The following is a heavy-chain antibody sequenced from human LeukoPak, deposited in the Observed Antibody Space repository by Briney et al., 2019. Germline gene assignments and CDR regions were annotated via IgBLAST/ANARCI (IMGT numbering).Heavy chain of an antibody. CDR2: ISYDGINK. V-gene: IGHV3-30-3*01. D-gene: IGHD1-26*01. J-gene: IGHJ3*02. CDR3: AKDSASGRGTYYFGAFDI. Sequence: GGSLRLSCAASGFTFSSYAMHWVRQAPGKGLEWVAVISYDGINKYYADSVKGRFTISRDNAKNCLYLQMNSLKIEDRALYYCAKDSASGRGTYYFGAFDIWGQGTMVTVSS. CDR1: GFTFSSYA.